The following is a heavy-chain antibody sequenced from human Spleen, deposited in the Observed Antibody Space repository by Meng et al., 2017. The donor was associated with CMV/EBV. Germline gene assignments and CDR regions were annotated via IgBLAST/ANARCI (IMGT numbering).Heavy chain of an antibody. D-gene: IGHD2-15*01. CDR1: GGSISSGDYY. J-gene: IGHJ4*02. Sequence: LQERGPGRVKPSQTLSLTCLGSGGSISSGDYYWSWIRRPPGKGLEWIGYIYYSGSTYYNPSLKSRVTISVDTSKNQFSLKLSSVTAADTAVYYCARDRGGLDHWGQGTLVTVSS. CDR2: IYYSGST. V-gene: IGHV4-30-4*08. CDR3: ARDRGGLDH.